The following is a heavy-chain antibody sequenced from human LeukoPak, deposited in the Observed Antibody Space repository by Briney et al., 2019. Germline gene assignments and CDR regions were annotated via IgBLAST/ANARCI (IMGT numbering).Heavy chain of an antibody. CDR2: IYYSGST. CDR1: GGSISSSSYY. CDR3: ARQYYDFWSGPNWFDP. V-gene: IGHV4-39*01. D-gene: IGHD3-3*01. J-gene: IGHJ5*02. Sequence: PSETLPLTCTVSGGSISSSSYYWGWIRQPPGKGLEWIGSIYYSGSTYYNPSLKSRVTISVDTSKNQFSLKLSSVTAADTAVYYCARQYYDFWSGPNWFDPWGQGTLVTVSS.